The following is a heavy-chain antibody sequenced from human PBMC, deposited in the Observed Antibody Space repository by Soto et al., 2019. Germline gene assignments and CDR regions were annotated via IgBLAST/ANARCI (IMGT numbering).Heavy chain of an antibody. CDR2: IYYSGST. D-gene: IGHD1-1*01. CDR3: ARRALNHLLERTNYYGMDV. J-gene: IGHJ6*02. V-gene: IGHV4-39*01. Sequence: SETLSLTCTVSGGSISSSSYYWGWIRQPPGKGLEWIGSIYYSGSTYYNPSLKSRVTISVDTSKNQFSLKLSSVTAADTAVYYCARRALNHLLERTNYYGMDVRGQGPTVTGS. CDR1: GGSISSSSYY.